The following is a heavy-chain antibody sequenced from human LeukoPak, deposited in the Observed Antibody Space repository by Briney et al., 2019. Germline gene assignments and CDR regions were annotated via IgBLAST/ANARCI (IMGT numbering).Heavy chain of an antibody. D-gene: IGHD3-3*01. V-gene: IGHV3-30*02. CDR2: IRYDGSNK. CDR3: AKDAVPVLRDRTPLDY. J-gene: IGHJ4*02. Sequence: GGSLRLSCAASGFTFSSYGMHWVRQAPGKGLEWVAFIRYDGSNKYYADSVKGRFTISRDNSKNTLYLQMNSLRAEDTAVYYCAKDAVPVLRDRTPLDYWGQGTLVTVSS. CDR1: GFTFSSYG.